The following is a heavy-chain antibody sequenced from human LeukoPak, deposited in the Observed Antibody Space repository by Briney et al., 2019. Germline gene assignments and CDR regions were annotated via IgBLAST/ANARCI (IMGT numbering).Heavy chain of an antibody. J-gene: IGHJ6*03. D-gene: IGHD4/OR15-4a*01. V-gene: IGHV1-69*13. CDR1: GATFSSYA. CDR3: ARVRPQRAGYYYYYMDV. Sequence: GASVKVSCKASGATFSSYAISWVRQAPGQGLEWMGGIIPIFGTANYAQKFQGRVTITADESTSTAYMELSSLRSEDTAVYYCARVRPQRAGYYYYYMDVWGKGTTVTVSS. CDR2: IIPIFGTA.